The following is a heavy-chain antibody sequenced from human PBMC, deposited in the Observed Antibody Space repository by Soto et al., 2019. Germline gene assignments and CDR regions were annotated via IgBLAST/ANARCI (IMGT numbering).Heavy chain of an antibody. CDR2: IIPILGIA. CDR1: GGTFSSYT. D-gene: IGHD3-10*01. J-gene: IGHJ3*02. CDR3: ASSSRDYYGSGSYNDAFDI. V-gene: IGHV1-69*02. Sequence: QVQLVQSGAEVQKPGSSVKVSCKASGGTFSSYTISCVRQAPGQGLEWMGRIIPILGIANYAQKFQGRVTITADKSTSTAYMELSSLRSEDTAVYYCASSSRDYYGSGSYNDAFDIWGQGTMVTVSS.